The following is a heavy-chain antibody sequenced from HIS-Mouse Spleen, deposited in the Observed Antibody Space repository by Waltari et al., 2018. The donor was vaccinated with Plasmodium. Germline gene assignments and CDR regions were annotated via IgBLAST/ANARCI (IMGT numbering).Heavy chain of an antibody. Sequence: QLQLQESGPGLVKPSETLSLTCTVPGGSISSSSYYWGWIRQPPGKGLEWIGSIYYSGSTYYNPSLKSRVTISVDTSKNQFSLKLSSVTAADTAVYYCARGEYYYDSSGAFDIWGQGTMVTVSS. CDR2: IYYSGST. D-gene: IGHD3-22*01. J-gene: IGHJ3*02. CDR3: ARGEYYYDSSGAFDI. V-gene: IGHV4-39*07. CDR1: GGSISSSSYY.